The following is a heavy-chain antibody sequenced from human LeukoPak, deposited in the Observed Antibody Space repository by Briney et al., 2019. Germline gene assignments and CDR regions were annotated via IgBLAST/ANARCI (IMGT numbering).Heavy chain of an antibody. CDR3: ARGRAAAADFDY. V-gene: IGHV1-18*01. Sequence: ASVKVSCKASGYTFTSYAMNWVRQSPGQGLEWMGWISAYNGNTNYAQKLQGRVTMTTDTSTSTAYMELRSLRSDDTAVYYCARGRAAAADFDYWGQGTLVTVSS. CDR1: GYTFTSYA. D-gene: IGHD6-13*01. CDR2: ISAYNGNT. J-gene: IGHJ4*02.